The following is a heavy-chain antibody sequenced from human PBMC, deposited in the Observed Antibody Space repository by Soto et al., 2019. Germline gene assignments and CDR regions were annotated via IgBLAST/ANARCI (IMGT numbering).Heavy chain of an antibody. CDR3: ARSMTTVVTLDY. D-gene: IGHD4-17*01. CDR1: GGSISSSSYY. V-gene: IGHV4-39*02. CDR2: IYFSGST. J-gene: IGHJ4*02. Sequence: QLQLQESGPGLVKPSETLSLTCTVSGGSISSSSYYWGWIRQPPGKGLEWIGSIYFSGSTYYNPSLKSRVTIPVDTSKNHFSLKLSSLTAADTAVYYCARSMTTVVTLDYWGQGTLVTVSS.